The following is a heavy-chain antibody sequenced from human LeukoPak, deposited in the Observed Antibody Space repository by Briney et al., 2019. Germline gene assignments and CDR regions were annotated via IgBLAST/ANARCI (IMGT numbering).Heavy chain of an antibody. CDR1: GYTFTAYY. D-gene: IGHD6-13*01. V-gene: IGHV1-2*02. CDR2: INPNSGGT. J-gene: IGHJ4*02. CDR3: TRSRIADT. Sequence: ASVKVSCKASGYTFTAYYIHWVRQAPGQGLERMGWINPNSGGTNYAQTFQGRVTMTSDTSISTAYMELSRLTSDDTAVYYCTRSRIADTWGQGTLVTVSS.